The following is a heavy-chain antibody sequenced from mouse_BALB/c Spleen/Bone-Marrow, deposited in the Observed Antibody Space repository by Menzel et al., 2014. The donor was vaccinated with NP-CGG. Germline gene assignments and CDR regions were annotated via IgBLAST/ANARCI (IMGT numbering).Heavy chain of an antibody. J-gene: IGHJ4*01. CDR3: AGFGITKEEGYYYAMDY. Sequence: EVQLQQSGAELAKPGASVKLSCTASGFNIKDTYMHWVKQRPEQGLEWIGRIDPANGNTKYDPKFQGKATITADTSSNTAYLQLSSLTSEDTAVYYCAGFGITKEEGYYYAMDYWGQGTSVTVSS. CDR2: IDPANGNT. V-gene: IGHV14-3*02. CDR1: GFNIKDTY. D-gene: IGHD2-4*01.